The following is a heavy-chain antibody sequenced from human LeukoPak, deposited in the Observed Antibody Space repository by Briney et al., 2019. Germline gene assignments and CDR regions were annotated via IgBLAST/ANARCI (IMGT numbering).Heavy chain of an antibody. D-gene: IGHD3-22*01. V-gene: IGHV3-20*04. CDR3: ARAWDSSGYGDPFDP. CDR1: GFTFDDYG. Sequence: GGSLRLSCAASGFTFDDYGMSWVRQAPGKWLEWVSGINWNGGSTGYADSVKGRFTISRDNAKNSLYLQMNSLRAEDTALYYCARAWDSSGYGDPFDPWGQGTLVTVSS. J-gene: IGHJ5*02. CDR2: INWNGGST.